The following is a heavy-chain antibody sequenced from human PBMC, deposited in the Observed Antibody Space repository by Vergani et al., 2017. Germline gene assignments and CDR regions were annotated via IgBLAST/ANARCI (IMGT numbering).Heavy chain of an antibody. D-gene: IGHD3-22*01. J-gene: IGHJ3*02. V-gene: IGHV5-51*01. CDR3: ARPPSYYYESSGGDAFDI. CDR1: GYSFTSYW. CDR2: IYPGDSDT. Sequence: EVQLVQSGAEVKKPGESLKISCKGSGYSFTSYWIGWVRQMPGKGLEWMGIIYPGDSDTRYSPSFQGQVTISADKSISTAYLQWSSLKASDTAMYYCARPPSYYYESSGGDAFDIWGQGTMVTVSS.